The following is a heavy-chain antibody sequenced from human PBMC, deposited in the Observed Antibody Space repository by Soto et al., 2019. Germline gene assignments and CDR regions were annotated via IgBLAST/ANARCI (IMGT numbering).Heavy chain of an antibody. CDR2: ISYDGSNK. CDR3: ARGHSRGGYAPSGYFQH. V-gene: IGHV3-30-3*01. J-gene: IGHJ1*01. D-gene: IGHD6-19*01. Sequence: QVQLVESGGGVVQPGRSLRLSCAASGFTFSSYAMHWVRQAPGKGLEWVAVISYDGSNKYYADSVKGRFTISKDNSKNTIYPQRNSVRAEDTAVDYCARGHSRGGYAPSGYFQHWGQGTLVTVSS. CDR1: GFTFSSYA.